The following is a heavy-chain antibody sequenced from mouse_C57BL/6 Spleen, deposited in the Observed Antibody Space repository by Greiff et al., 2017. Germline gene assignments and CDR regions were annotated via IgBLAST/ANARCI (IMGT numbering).Heavy chain of an antibody. V-gene: IGHV1-52*01. CDR2: IDPADSET. CDR3: ARYEYERVWFAY. Sequence: QVQLQQPGAELVRPGSSVKLSCKASGYTFTSYWMHWVKQRPIQGLEWIGNIDPADSETHYNQKFKDKATLTVDKSSSTAYKQLSSLTSEDSAVYYCARYEYERVWFAYWGQGTLVTVSA. J-gene: IGHJ3*01. D-gene: IGHD2-4*01. CDR1: GYTFTSYW.